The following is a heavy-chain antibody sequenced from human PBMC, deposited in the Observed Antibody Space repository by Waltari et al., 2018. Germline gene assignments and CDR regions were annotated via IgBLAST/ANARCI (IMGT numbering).Heavy chain of an antibody. Sequence: QVQLQQWGAGLLKPSETLSLTCAVYGGSFSGYYWSWIRQPPGKGLEWIGEINHSGSTNYNPSLKSRVTISVDTSKNQFSLKLSSVTAADTAVYYCARGGPSYGDDAFDIWGQGTMVTVSS. CDR3: ARGGPSYGDDAFDI. J-gene: IGHJ3*02. CDR2: INHSGST. CDR1: GGSFSGYY. D-gene: IGHD4-17*01. V-gene: IGHV4-34*01.